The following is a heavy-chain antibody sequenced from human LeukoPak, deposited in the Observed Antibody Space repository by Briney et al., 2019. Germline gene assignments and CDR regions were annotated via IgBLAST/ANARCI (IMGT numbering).Heavy chain of an antibody. D-gene: IGHD4-17*01. CDR2: ISSNGVST. CDR3: AKGRLPFWYFDL. J-gene: IGHJ2*01. V-gene: IGHV3-23*01. Sequence: GGSLRLSCEVSEFTFSNYYTVWVRQAPGKGLEWVSAISSNGVSTNYADSAKGRFTISKDNSKNTLFLEMNSLRVEDTAIYYCAKGRLPFWYFDLWGRGTPVSVSS. CDR1: EFTFSNYY.